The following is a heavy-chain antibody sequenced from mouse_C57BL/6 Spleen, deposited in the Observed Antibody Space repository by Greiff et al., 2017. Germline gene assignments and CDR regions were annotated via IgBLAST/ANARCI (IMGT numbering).Heavy chain of an antibody. Sequence: QVQLKQPGAELVKPGASVKLSCKASGYTFTSYWMHWVKQRPGQGLEWIGMIHPNSGSTNYNEKFKSKATLTVDKSSSTAYMQLSSLTSEDSAVYYCARRGVVATDYAMDYWGQGTSVTVSS. V-gene: IGHV1-64*01. J-gene: IGHJ4*01. CDR3: ARRGVVATDYAMDY. CDR2: IHPNSGST. CDR1: GYTFTSYW. D-gene: IGHD1-1*01.